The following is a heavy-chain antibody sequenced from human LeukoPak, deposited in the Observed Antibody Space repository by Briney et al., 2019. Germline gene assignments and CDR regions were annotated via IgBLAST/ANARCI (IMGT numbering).Heavy chain of an antibody. CDR3: ARGWAGRPGYFDY. CDR2: INHSGST. CDR1: GGSFSGYY. Sequence: SETLSLTCAVYGGSFSGYYWSWIRQPPGKGLEWIGEINHSGSTNYNPSLKSRVTISVDTSKNQFSLKLSSVTAADTAVYYCARGWAGRPGYFDYWGQGTPVTVSS. V-gene: IGHV4-34*01. J-gene: IGHJ4*02. D-gene: IGHD1-26*01.